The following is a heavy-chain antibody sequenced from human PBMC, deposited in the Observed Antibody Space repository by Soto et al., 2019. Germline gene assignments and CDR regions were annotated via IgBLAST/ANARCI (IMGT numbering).Heavy chain of an antibody. D-gene: IGHD3-16*02. CDR3: ARGGGTVWGSHRFDY. J-gene: IGHJ4*02. CDR2: IYYSGST. V-gene: IGHV4-59*01. CDR1: GGSISSYY. Sequence: ASETLSLTCTVSGGSISSYYWSWIRQPPGKGLEWIGYIYYSGSTNYNPSLKSRVTIAVDTSKNQFSLKLSSVTAADTAVYYCARGGGTVWGSHRFDYWGQGTLVTVSS.